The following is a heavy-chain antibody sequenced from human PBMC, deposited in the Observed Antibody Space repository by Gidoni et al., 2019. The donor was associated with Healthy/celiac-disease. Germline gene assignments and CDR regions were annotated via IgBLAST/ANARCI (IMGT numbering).Heavy chain of an antibody. CDR1: GGSCSGYY. J-gene: IGHJ3*02. Sequence: QVQLQQWGAVLLRPSETLCLPCAVYGGSCSGYYWSWTRQPPGKGREWIGEINHSGTTNYKPSLKSRVTISVDTSKNQFSLKLSSVTAADTSVYYCARRLPAFDIWCQGTMVTVSS. CDR3: ARRLPAFDI. D-gene: IGHD2-15*01. V-gene: IGHV4-34*01. CDR2: INHSGTT.